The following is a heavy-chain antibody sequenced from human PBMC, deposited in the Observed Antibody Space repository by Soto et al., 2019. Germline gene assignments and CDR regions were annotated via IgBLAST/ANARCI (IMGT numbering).Heavy chain of an antibody. D-gene: IGHD6-6*01. CDR3: ARQLSIAAYYFDY. CDR1: GGTFSSYA. V-gene: IGHV1-69*13. CDR2: IIPILGTA. Sequence: GASVKVSCKASGGTFSSYAISWVRQAPGQGLEWMGGIIPILGTANYAQKFQGRVTITADESTSTAYMELSSLRSEDTAVYYCARQLSIAAYYFDYRGQGTLVTVSS. J-gene: IGHJ4*02.